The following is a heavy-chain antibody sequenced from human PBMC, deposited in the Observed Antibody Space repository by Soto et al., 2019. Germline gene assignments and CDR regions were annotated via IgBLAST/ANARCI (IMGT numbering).Heavy chain of an antibody. V-gene: IGHV4-59*08. Sequence: PSETLSLTCTVSGGSISSYYWSWIRQPPGKGLKWIGYIYYSGSTNYNPSLKSRVTISVDTSKNQFSLKLSSVTAADTAVYYCARVPIVVVPAADYYYYYYGMDVWGQGTTVTVS. CDR2: IYYSGST. CDR1: GGSISSYY. CDR3: ARVPIVVVPAADYYYYYYGMDV. D-gene: IGHD2-2*01. J-gene: IGHJ6*02.